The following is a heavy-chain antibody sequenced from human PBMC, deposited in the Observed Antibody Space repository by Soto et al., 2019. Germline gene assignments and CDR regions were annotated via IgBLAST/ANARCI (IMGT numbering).Heavy chain of an antibody. CDR2: IYYSGST. D-gene: IGHD5-18*01. Sequence: QVQLQESGPGLVKPSETLSLTCTVSGGSVSSGSYYWRWIRQPPGKGLEWIGYIYYSGSTNYNPSLKSRVTISVDTSKNQFSLKLSSVTAADTAVYYCARGVPYSYGYVSWFDPWGQGTLVTVSS. CDR1: GGSVSSGSYY. CDR3: ARGVPYSYGYVSWFDP. J-gene: IGHJ5*02. V-gene: IGHV4-61*01.